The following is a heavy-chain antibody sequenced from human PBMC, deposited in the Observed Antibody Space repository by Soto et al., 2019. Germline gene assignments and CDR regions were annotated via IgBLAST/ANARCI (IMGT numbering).Heavy chain of an antibody. D-gene: IGHD6-19*01. V-gene: IGHV4-31*03. CDR1: GHSLSSGGYY. J-gene: IGHJ4*02. CDR2: IYFTGST. CDR3: ARDWGSSGWPN. Sequence: QVALQESGPGLVRPSETLTLTCSVSGHSLSSGGYYWSWIRQHPGKGLEWVGYIYFTGSTLYNPSLMSRLAISVDTSKNQFSLRLSSVTAADTAVYYWARDWGSSGWPNWGQGVLVTVSS.